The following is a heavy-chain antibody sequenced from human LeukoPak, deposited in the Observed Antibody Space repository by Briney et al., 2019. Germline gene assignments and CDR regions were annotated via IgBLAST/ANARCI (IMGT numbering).Heavy chain of an antibody. D-gene: IGHD6-13*01. V-gene: IGHV3-30*02. J-gene: IGHJ6*03. Sequence: PGGSLRLSCAASGFTFSSYGMHWVRQAPGKGLEWVAFIRYDGSNKYYADSVKGRFTISRDNSKNTLYLQMNSLRAENTAVYYCAKDRRAAAEGYYYYYMDVWGKGTTVTVSS. CDR3: AKDRRAAAEGYYYYYMDV. CDR2: IRYDGSNK. CDR1: GFTFSSYG.